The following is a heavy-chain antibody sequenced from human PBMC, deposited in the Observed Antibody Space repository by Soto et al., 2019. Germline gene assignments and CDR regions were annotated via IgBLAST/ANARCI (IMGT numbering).Heavy chain of an antibody. V-gene: IGHV3-33*01. Sequence: PGGSLRLSCAASGFTFSSYGMHWVRQAPGKGLEWVAVIWYDGSNKYYADSVKGRFTISRDNSKNTLYLQMNSLRAEDTAVYYCAREQSRFSFDYWGQGTLVTVSS. CDR1: GFTFSSYG. CDR2: IWYDGSNK. J-gene: IGHJ4*02. CDR3: AREQSRFSFDY. D-gene: IGHD3-3*01.